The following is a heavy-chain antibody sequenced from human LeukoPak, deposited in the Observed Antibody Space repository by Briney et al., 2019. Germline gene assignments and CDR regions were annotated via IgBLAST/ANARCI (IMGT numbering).Heavy chain of an antibody. Sequence: ASVKVSCKASGYTFTGYYMHWVRQAPGQGLEWMGWINPNSGGTNYAQKFQGRVTMTRDTSISTAYMELSRLRSDDTAVYYCARTVYYDILTGYSGSFDYWGQGTLVTVSS. CDR2: INPNSGGT. D-gene: IGHD3-9*01. CDR3: ARTVYYDILTGYSGSFDY. V-gene: IGHV1-2*02. CDR1: GYTFTGYY. J-gene: IGHJ4*02.